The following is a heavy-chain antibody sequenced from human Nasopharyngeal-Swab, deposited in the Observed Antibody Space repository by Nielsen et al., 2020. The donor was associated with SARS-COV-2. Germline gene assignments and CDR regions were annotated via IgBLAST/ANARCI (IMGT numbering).Heavy chain of an antibody. V-gene: IGHV3-21*01. D-gene: IGHD3-3*01. Sequence: GESLKISCAASGFTFNHYNFNWVRQAPGKGLEWVSSISSSSSYIYYADSVKGRFTISRDNAKNSLYLQMNSLRAEDTTMYYCARDGLDYDFWSAYFMDVWGQGTTVTVSS. CDR3: ARDGLDYDFWSAYFMDV. CDR2: ISSSSSYI. CDR1: GFTFNHYN. J-gene: IGHJ6*02.